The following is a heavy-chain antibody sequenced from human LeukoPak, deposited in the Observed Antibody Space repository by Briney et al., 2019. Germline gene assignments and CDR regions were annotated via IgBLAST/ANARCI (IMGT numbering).Heavy chain of an antibody. CDR2: TYYRSKWYN. D-gene: IGHD3-22*01. CDR3: AREAWTYYYDSSGRRVGAFDI. Sequence: SQTLSLTCAISGDSVSSNSAAWNWIRQSPSRGLEWLGRTYYRSKWYNDYAVSVKSRITINPDTSKNQFSLQLNSVTPEDTAVYYCAREAWTYYYDSSGRRVGAFDIWGQGTMVTVSS. V-gene: IGHV6-1*01. CDR1: GDSVSSNSAA. J-gene: IGHJ3*02.